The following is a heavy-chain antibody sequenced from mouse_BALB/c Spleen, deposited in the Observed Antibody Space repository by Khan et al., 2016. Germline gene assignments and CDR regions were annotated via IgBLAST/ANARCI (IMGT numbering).Heavy chain of an antibody. V-gene: IGHV5-9-4*01. CDR3: AREGDVMDY. D-gene: IGHD3-3*01. CDR2: ISRGGSNT. Sequence: EVELVESGGGLVKPGGSLKLSCAASGFTFSSYAMYWVRQSPEQRLEWVAEISRGGSNTYYTDTFTGRSTITTDTANNTPYLEISSLRSEDTAIYYCAREGDVMDYWGQGTSVTVSS. CDR1: GFTFSSYA. J-gene: IGHJ4*01.